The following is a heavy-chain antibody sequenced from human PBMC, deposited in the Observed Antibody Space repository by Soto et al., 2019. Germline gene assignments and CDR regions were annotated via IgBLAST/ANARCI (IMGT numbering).Heavy chain of an antibody. CDR3: ARGAGSPAIDYYYYYYMDV. Sequence: ASVKVSCKASGYTFTSYYMHWVRQAPGQGLEWMGIINPSGGSTSYAQKFQGRVTMTRDTSTSTVYMELSSLRSEDTAVYYCARGAGSPAIDYYYYYYMDVWGKGTTVTVSS. V-gene: IGHV1-46*03. J-gene: IGHJ6*03. D-gene: IGHD2-2*01. CDR1: GYTFTSYY. CDR2: INPSGGST.